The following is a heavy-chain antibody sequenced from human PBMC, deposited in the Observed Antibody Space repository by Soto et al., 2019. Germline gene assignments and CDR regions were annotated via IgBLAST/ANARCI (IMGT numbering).Heavy chain of an antibody. CDR1: GGSFSGYY. V-gene: IGHV4-34*01. D-gene: IGHD2-2*01. Sequence: PSETLSLTCAAYGGSFSGYYWSWIRQPPGKGLEWIGEINHSGSTNYNPSLKSRVTISVDTSKNQFSMKLSPVTAADTAVYYCARGHDIGVVPAAMPFDYWGQGTLVTVSS. J-gene: IGHJ4*02. CDR2: INHSGST. CDR3: ARGHDIGVVPAAMPFDY.